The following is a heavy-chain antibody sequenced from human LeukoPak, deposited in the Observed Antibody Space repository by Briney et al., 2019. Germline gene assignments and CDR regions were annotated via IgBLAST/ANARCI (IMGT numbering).Heavy chain of an antibody. D-gene: IGHD3-22*01. V-gene: IGHV3-30*18. CDR2: ISYDGNNT. CDR1: GFAFSNYG. Sequence: GGSLRLSCAASGFAFSNYGMHWVRQAPGKGLEWVAIISYDGNNTYYVDSVKGRFTISRDNSKNTLYLQMSSLRAEDTAVYYCAKSLFGSSGYSRWGQGTLVTVSS. CDR3: AKSLFGSSGYSR. J-gene: IGHJ4*02.